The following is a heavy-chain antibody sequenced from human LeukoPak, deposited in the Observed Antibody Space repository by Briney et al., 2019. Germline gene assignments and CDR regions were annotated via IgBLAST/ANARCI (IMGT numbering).Heavy chain of an antibody. CDR1: GYTLTELS. D-gene: IGHD6-19*01. CDR2: FDPEDGET. J-gene: IGHJ5*02. Sequence: ASVKVSCKVSGYTLTELSVHWVPQDPGKGLEWMGRFDPEDGETIYAQKFQGRVTMTEDTSTDTAYMELSSLRSEDTAVYYCARRRAVAGRGYNWFDPWGQGTLVTVSS. CDR3: ARRRAVAGRGYNWFDP. V-gene: IGHV1-24*01.